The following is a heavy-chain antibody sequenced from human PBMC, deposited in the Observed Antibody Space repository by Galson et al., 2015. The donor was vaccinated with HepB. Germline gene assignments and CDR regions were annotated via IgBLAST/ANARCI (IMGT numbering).Heavy chain of an antibody. Sequence: SLRLSCAASGFTFSSYGMHWVRQAPGKGLEWVAVISYDGSNKYYADSVKGRFTIFRDNSKNTLYLQMNSLRAEDTAVYYCAKEDIVVVPAARGYYYYMDVWGKGTTVTVSS. CDR3: AKEDIVVVPAARGYYYYMDV. D-gene: IGHD2-2*01. J-gene: IGHJ6*03. CDR2: ISYDGSNK. V-gene: IGHV3-30*18. CDR1: GFTFSSYG.